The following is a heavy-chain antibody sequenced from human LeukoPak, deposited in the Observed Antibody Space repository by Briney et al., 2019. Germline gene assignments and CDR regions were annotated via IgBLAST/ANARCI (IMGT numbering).Heavy chain of an antibody. CDR1: GFTFSSYG. D-gene: IGHD6-13*01. CDR2: IRYDGSNK. CDR3: AKDLKGRIAAAGIDAFDI. J-gene: IGHJ3*02. Sequence: PGGSLRLSCAASGFTFSSYGMHWVRQAPGKGLEWVAFIRYDGSNKYYADSVKGRFTISRDNSKNTLYLQMNSLRAEDTAVYYCAKDLKGRIAAAGIDAFDIWGQGTMVTVSS. V-gene: IGHV3-30*02.